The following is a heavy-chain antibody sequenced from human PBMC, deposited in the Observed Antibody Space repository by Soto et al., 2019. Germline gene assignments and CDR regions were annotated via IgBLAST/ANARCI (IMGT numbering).Heavy chain of an antibody. Sequence: PSETLSLTSTVSGGSISSYYWSWIRQPAGKGLEWIGRIYTSGSTNYNPSLKSRVTMSVDTSKNQFSLKLSSVTAADTAVYYCAITGSGYDSDYYYGMDVWGQGTTVTVSS. CDR3: AITGSGYDSDYYYGMDV. CDR2: IYTSGST. V-gene: IGHV4-4*07. D-gene: IGHD5-12*01. J-gene: IGHJ6*02. CDR1: GGSISSYY.